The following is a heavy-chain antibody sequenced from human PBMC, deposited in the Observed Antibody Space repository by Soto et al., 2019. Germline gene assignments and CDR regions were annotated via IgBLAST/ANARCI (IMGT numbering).Heavy chain of an antibody. CDR2: IIPIFGTA. D-gene: IGHD2-2*01. Sequence: SVKVSCKASGGTFSSYAISWVRQAPGQGLEWMGGIIPIFGTANYAQKFQGRVTITADESTSTAYMELSSLRSEDTAVYYCARTPRGLVPAAMPEDYYYYGMDVWGQGTTVTVYS. CDR1: GGTFSSYA. V-gene: IGHV1-69*13. CDR3: ARTPRGLVPAAMPEDYYYYGMDV. J-gene: IGHJ6*01.